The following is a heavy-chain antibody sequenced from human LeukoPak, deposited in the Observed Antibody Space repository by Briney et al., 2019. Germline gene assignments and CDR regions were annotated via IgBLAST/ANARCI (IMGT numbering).Heavy chain of an antibody. CDR3: ARGPYCSSTSCYTGVDY. V-gene: IGHV4-39*01. CDR2: IYYSGST. CDR1: GGSISSSSYY. J-gene: IGHJ4*02. D-gene: IGHD2-2*02. Sequence: SETLSLTCTVSGGSISSSSYYWGWIRQPPGKGLEWIGSIYYSGSTYYNPSLKSRVTISVDTSKNQFSLKLSSVTAADTAVYYCARGPYCSSTSCYTGVDYWAQGTLVTVSS.